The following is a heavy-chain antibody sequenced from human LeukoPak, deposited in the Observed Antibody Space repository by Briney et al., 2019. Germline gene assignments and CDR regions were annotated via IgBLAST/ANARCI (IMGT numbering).Heavy chain of an antibody. CDR2: IYYSGST. V-gene: IGHV4-59*01. CDR1: GGSISSYY. Sequence: SETLSLTCTVSGGSISSYYWSWIPQPPGKGLEWIGYIYYSGSTNYNPSLKSRVTISVDTSKNQFSLKLSSVTAADTAVYYCARAPHLRYFDWLPDSDYGMDVWGQGTTVTVSS. CDR3: ARAPHLRYFDWLPDSDYGMDV. D-gene: IGHD3-9*01. J-gene: IGHJ6*02.